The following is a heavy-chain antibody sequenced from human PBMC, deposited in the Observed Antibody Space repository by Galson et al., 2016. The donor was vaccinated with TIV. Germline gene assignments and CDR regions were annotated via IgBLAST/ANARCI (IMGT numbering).Heavy chain of an antibody. CDR3: ERANACGGACYYFDC. Sequence: SVKVSCKASGYKFTAYYLYWVRQAPGQGLEWMGLINHGGGGTTYAQTFEGRVTMTRDTSKGTVYMELHSLRVEDSAVYYCERANACGGACYYFDCWGQGTLVTVSS. V-gene: IGHV1-46*01. D-gene: IGHD2-21*02. CDR2: INHGGGGT. J-gene: IGHJ4*02. CDR1: GYKFTAYY.